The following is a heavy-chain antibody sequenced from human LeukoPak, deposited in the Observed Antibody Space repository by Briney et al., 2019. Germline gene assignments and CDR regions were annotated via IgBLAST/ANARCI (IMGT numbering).Heavy chain of an antibody. CDR2: IKTDGSQI. CDR3: ARWTTYDFWSGDTYYYYMDV. D-gene: IGHD3-3*01. V-gene: IGHV3-7*01. CDR1: GFTFSSYA. Sequence: GGSLRLSCTASGFTFSSYAMSWVRQAPGKGLEWVANIKTDGSQIYYVDSVKGRFTISRDNAKNSLYLQMNSLRAEDTAVYYCARWTTYDFWSGDTYYYYMDVWGKGTTVTVSS. J-gene: IGHJ6*03.